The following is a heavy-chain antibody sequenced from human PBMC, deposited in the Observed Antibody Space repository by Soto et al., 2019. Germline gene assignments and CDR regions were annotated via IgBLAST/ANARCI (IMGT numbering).Heavy chain of an antibody. V-gene: IGHV3-33*01. CDR2: IVNDGSEQ. J-gene: IGHJ5*02. D-gene: IGHD4-17*01. CDR1: GFSFYTHG. Sequence: QVQLVESGGGVVRPGRSLRLSCEATGFSFYTHGMHWVRQAPGKGLEWLAVIVNDGSEQAYSDSVKGRFTILRVNSKNTRYLQMNNLRAEDTAVYYCARDDNYDDNGLDLWGQGILVTVSS. CDR3: ARDDNYDDNGLDL.